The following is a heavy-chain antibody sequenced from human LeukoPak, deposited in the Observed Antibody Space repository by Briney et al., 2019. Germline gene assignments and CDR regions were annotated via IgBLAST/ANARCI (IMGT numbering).Heavy chain of an antibody. CDR2: MYSGGSI. Sequence: GGSLGLSCVASEFTVSSNYMSWVRQAPGKGLEWVSVMYSGGSIYYADSVKGRFTISRDNSKNTLYLQMNSLRAEDTAVYYCTRTYYYGSGFYGMDVWGQGTTVTVSS. CDR1: EFTVSSNY. D-gene: IGHD3-10*01. V-gene: IGHV3-66*01. J-gene: IGHJ6*02. CDR3: TRTYYYGSGFYGMDV.